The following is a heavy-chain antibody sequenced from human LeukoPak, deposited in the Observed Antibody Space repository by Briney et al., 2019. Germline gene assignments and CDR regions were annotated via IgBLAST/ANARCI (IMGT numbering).Heavy chain of an antibody. CDR1: GFTVSSNY. V-gene: IGHV3-53*01. D-gene: IGHD5-18*01. J-gene: IGHJ4*02. CDR2: IYSGGST. CDR3: TTDPLWYSYGHGGDFDY. Sequence: PGGSLRLSCAASGFTVSSNYMSWVRQAPGKGLEWVSVIYSGGSTYYADSVKGRFTISRDNSKNTLYLQMNSLKTEDTAVYYCTTDPLWYSYGHGGDFDYWGQGTLVTVSS.